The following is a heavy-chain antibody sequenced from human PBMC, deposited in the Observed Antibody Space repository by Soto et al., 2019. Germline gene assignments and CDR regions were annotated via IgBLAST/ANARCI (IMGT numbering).Heavy chain of an antibody. V-gene: IGHV3-23*01. CDR3: AKRLRGGGGYFDY. Sequence: EVQLLESGGGLVQPGGSLRLSCAASGFTFSSYAMSWVRQAPGKGLEWVSGISDSGGSTYYADSVKGRFTISRDNSKNTLYLQMNRRRAEDTAVYYCAKRLRGGGGYFDYWGQGTVVTVSS. D-gene: IGHD5-12*01. J-gene: IGHJ4*02. CDR2: ISDSGGST. CDR1: GFTFSSYA.